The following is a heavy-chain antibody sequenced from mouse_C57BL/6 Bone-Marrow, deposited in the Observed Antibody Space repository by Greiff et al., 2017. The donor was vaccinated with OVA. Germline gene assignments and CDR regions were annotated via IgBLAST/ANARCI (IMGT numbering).Heavy chain of an antibody. CDR3: ARSYYDGGRYYFDY. V-gene: IGHV1-39*01. Sequence: LVESGPELVKPGASVKISCKASGYSFTDYNMNWVKQSNGKSLEWIGVINPNYGTTSYNQKFKGKATLTVDQSSSTAYMQLNSLTSEDSAVYYCARSYYDGGRYYFDYWGQGTTLTVSS. CDR1: GYSFTDYN. J-gene: IGHJ2*01. CDR2: INPNYGTT. D-gene: IGHD1-1*01.